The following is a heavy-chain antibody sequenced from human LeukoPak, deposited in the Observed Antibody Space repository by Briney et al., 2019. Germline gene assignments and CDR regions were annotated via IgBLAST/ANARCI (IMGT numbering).Heavy chain of an antibody. J-gene: IGHJ4*02. D-gene: IGHD1-26*01. CDR2: ISYDGSNK. CDR3: ARDQGG. CDR1: GFTFSSYA. V-gene: IGHV3-30-3*01. Sequence: PGRSLRLSCAASGFTFSSYAMHWVRQAPGKGLEWEAVISYDGSNKYYADSVKGRFTISRDNSKNTLYLQMNSLRAEDTAVYYCARDQGGWGQGTLVTVSP.